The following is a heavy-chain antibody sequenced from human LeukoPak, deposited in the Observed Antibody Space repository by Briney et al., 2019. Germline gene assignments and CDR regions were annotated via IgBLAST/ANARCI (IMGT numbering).Heavy chain of an antibody. CDR3: ARDSGYDSSGYYSSGLGDY. J-gene: IGHJ4*02. CDR1: GFTFSSYG. Sequence: GRSLRLSCAASGFTFSSYGMHWVRQAPGKGLEWVAVIWYDGSNKHYADSVKGRFTISRDNSKNTLYLQMNSLRAEDTAVYYCARDSGYDSSGYYSSGLGDYWGQGTLVTVSS. CDR2: IWYDGSNK. D-gene: IGHD3-22*01. V-gene: IGHV3-33*01.